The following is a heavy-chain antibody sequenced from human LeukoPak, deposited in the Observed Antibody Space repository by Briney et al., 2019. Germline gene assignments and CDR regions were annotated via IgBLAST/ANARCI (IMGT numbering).Heavy chain of an antibody. CDR1: GGTFSSYA. CDR2: IIPIFGTA. Sequence: SVKVSCKASGGTFSSYAIGWVRQAPGQGLEWMGGIIPIFGTANYAQKFQGRVTITADESTSTAYMELSSLRSEDTAVYYCARGGEDYYDSSGYYLPFDYWGQGTLVTVSS. D-gene: IGHD3-22*01. J-gene: IGHJ4*02. V-gene: IGHV1-69*13. CDR3: ARGGEDYYDSSGYYLPFDY.